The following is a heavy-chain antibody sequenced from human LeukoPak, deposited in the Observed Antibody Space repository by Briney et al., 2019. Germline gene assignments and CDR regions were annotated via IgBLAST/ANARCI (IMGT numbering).Heavy chain of an antibody. CDR1: GFTFSSYS. D-gene: IGHD1-26*01. J-gene: IGHJ3*02. CDR3: ARGHGSSDAFDI. CDR2: ISSSSSYI. V-gene: IGHV3-21*01. Sequence: GGSLRLSRAASGFTFSSYSMNWVRQAPGKGLEWVSSISSSSSYIYYADSVKGRFTISRDNAKNSLYLQMNSLRAEDTAVYYCARGHGSSDAFDIWGQGTMVTVSS.